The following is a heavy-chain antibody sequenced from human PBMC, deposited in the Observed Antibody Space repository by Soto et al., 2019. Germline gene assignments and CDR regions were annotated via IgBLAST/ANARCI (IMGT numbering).Heavy chain of an antibody. CDR3: ARAHGLANVIMVPEY. V-gene: IGHV3-30-3*01. Sequence: QVQLVESGGGVVQPGRSLRLSCAVSGFTVSDYGFHWVRQAPGKGLEWVAVISNDGSNKYSADSVRGRFSISRDTSKNTVYMQMKSIRDEENDMYYCARAHGLANVIMVPEYWGQGTLVTVSS. J-gene: IGHJ4*02. CDR1: GFTVSDYG. CDR2: ISNDGSNK. D-gene: IGHD2-21*01.